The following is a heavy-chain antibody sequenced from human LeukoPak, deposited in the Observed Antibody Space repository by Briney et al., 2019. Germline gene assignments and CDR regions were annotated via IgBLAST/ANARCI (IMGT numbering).Heavy chain of an antibody. D-gene: IGHD4-23*01. Sequence: GGSLRLSCAASGFTFSYYVMNWVRQAPGKGLEWVSYISSSSTIYYADSVQGRSTISRDNAKNSLFLQMNSLRDEDTALYYCARGGGRGAFDIWGQGTMVTVSS. CDR3: ARGGGRGAFDI. J-gene: IGHJ3*02. CDR1: GFTFSYYV. V-gene: IGHV3-48*02. CDR2: ISSSSTI.